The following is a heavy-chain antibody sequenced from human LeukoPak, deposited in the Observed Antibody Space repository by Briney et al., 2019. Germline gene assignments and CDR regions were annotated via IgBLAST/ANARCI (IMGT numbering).Heavy chain of an antibody. V-gene: IGHV1-18*01. Sequence: ASVKVSCKASGYTFTNYGISWVRQAPGQGLEWMGWISAYNGHTKYAQKVQGRVTMTRDTSTSTAYMELSSLRSEDTAVYYCARDNGAGLRYFDWGYYYMDVWGKGTTVTISS. D-gene: IGHD3-9*01. CDR2: ISAYNGHT. CDR3: ARDNGAGLRYFDWGYYYMDV. CDR1: GYTFTNYG. J-gene: IGHJ6*03.